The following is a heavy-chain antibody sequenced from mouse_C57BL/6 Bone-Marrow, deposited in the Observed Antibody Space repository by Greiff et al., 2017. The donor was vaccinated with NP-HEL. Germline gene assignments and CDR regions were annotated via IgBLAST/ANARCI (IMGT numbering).Heavy chain of an antibody. V-gene: IGHV5-6*01. CDR3: ARRLLRFLYAMDY. CDR2: ISSGGSYT. Sequence: EVQRVESGGDLVKPGGSLKLSCAASGFTFSSYGMSWVRQTPDKRLEWVATISSGGSYTYYPDSVKGRFTISRDNAKNTLYLQMSSLKSEDTAMYYCARRLLRFLYAMDYWGQGTSVTVSS. CDR1: GFTFSSYG. J-gene: IGHJ4*01. D-gene: IGHD1-1*01.